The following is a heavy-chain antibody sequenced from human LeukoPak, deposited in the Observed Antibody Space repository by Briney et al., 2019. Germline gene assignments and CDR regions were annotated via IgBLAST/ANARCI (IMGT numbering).Heavy chain of an antibody. J-gene: IGHJ4*02. CDR3: ARDRVGSGTTFDY. CDR1: GFTFSNAW. Sequence: GGSLRLSCAASGFTFSNAWMSWVRQAPGKGLEWVAVISYDGSNKYYADSVKGRFTISRDNSKNTLYLQMNSLRAEDTAVYYCARDRVGSGTTFDYWGQGTLVTVSS. CDR2: ISYDGSNK. D-gene: IGHD2/OR15-2a*01. V-gene: IGHV3-30-3*01.